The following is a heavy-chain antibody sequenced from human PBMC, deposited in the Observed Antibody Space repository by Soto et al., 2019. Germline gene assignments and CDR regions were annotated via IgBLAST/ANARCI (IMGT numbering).Heavy chain of an antibody. J-gene: IGHJ6*02. CDR2: ISSSGSTI. CDR1: GFTFSSYE. CDR3: ASTIAVAGLSYYYYYGMDV. D-gene: IGHD6-19*01. V-gene: IGHV3-48*03. Sequence: LRLSCAASGFTFSSYEMNWVRQAPGKGLDWVSYISSSGSTIYYADSVKGRFTISRDNAKNSLYLQMNSLRAEDTAVYYCASTIAVAGLSYYYYYGMDVWGQGXTVTVYS.